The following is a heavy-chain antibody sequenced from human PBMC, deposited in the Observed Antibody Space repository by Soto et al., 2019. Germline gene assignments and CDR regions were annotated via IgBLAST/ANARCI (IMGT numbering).Heavy chain of an antibody. CDR2: VYWDDAK. J-gene: IGHJ4*02. CDR3: AKWLSTPGTWGGFDY. CDR1: GFSLSTYGVG. Sequence: QITLKESGPTLVKPTQTLTLTCTFSGFSLSTYGVGVGWIRQSPTKALEWLALVYWDDAKWYSPSLESRVTVTRDTSKSQVLLAMTNVDPVDTATYYCAKWLSTPGTWGGFDYWGQGALVTVSS. V-gene: IGHV2-5*02. D-gene: IGHD1-1*01.